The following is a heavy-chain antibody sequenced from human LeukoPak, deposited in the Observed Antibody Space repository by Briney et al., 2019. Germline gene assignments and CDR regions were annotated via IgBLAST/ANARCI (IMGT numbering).Heavy chain of an antibody. CDR1: GGSISSSSYY. CDR2: IYYSGST. J-gene: IGHJ4*02. V-gene: IGHV4-39*07. CDR3: ARLQGRLQLWLLDY. D-gene: IGHD5-18*01. Sequence: SETLSLTCTVSGGSISSSSYYWGWIRQPPGKGLEWIGSIYYSGSTYYNPSLKSRVTISVDTSKNQFSLKLSSVTAADTAVYYCARLQGRLQLWLLDYWGQGTLVTVSS.